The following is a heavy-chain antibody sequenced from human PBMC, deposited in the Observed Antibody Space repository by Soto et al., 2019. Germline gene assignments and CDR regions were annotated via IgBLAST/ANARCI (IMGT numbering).Heavy chain of an antibody. CDR2: IYNNGNT. D-gene: IGHD6-19*01. CDR3: GDPPSAF. Sequence: QVQLQESGPGLVKPSGTLSLTCAVSGDSISSSRWWTWVRQPPGKGLEWIGEIYNNGNTNYNTSLKRRVTISVDKSKNQLSLKLNSVTAADTAIYYCGDPPSAFWGQGTLVTVSS. CDR1: GDSISSSRW. J-gene: IGHJ4*02. V-gene: IGHV4-4*02.